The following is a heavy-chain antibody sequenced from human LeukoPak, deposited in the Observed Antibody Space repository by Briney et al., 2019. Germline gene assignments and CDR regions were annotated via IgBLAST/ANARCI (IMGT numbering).Heavy chain of an antibody. D-gene: IGHD3-22*01. J-gene: IGHJ4*02. CDR2: IIPIFGTA. Sequence: SVTVSCTASGGTFSSYAISWVRQAPGHGLEWMGGIIPIFGTANYAQKFQGRVTITADESTSTAYMELSSLRSEDTAVYYCARDRANIAADYYDSSGYYSAFDYWGQGTLVTVSS. CDR1: GGTFSSYA. V-gene: IGHV1-69*13. CDR3: ARDRANIAADYYDSSGYYSAFDY.